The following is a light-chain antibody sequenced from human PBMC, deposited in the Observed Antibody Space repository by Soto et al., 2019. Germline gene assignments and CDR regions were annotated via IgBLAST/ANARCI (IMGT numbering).Light chain of an antibody. CDR3: SSYTSSSTPYYV. V-gene: IGLV2-14*01. Sequence: QSVLTQPASVSGSPGQSITISCTGTSSDVGGYNYVSWYQQHPGKAPKLMIYAVSNRPSGVSNRFSGSKSGNTASLTISGLQAEDEADYYCSSYTSSSTPYYVFGTGTKVTVL. J-gene: IGLJ1*01. CDR1: SSDVGGYNY. CDR2: AVS.